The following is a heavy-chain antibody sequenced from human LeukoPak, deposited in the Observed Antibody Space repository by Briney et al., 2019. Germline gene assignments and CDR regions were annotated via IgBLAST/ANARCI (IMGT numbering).Heavy chain of an antibody. CDR1: GFTFKTYG. CDR3: AELGITMIGGV. V-gene: IGHV3-48*04. CDR2: ITSSGSTI. J-gene: IGHJ6*04. D-gene: IGHD3-10*02. Sequence: GGSLRLSCAAAGFTFKTYGMNWVRHAPGKGLEWVSYITSSGSTIYYADSVRGRFTISRDNAKNSLYLQMNSLRAEDTAVYYCAELGITMIGGVWGKGTTVTISS.